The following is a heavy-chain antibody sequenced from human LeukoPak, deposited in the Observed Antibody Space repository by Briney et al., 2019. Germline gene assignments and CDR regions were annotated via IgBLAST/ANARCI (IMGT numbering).Heavy chain of an antibody. J-gene: IGHJ6*02. Sequence: PSVKVSCKASGGSFSTYAISWVRHAPGQGLEWMGGIIPIFGTTIYAQNFQDRVTITADESPSTAYMELSGLRSEDTAVYYCARENCNSTSCYTRYYYGIDVWGQGTTVTVSS. D-gene: IGHD2-2*02. CDR2: IIPIFGTT. CDR3: ARENCNSTSCYTRYYYGIDV. V-gene: IGHV1-69*13. CDR1: GGSFSTYA.